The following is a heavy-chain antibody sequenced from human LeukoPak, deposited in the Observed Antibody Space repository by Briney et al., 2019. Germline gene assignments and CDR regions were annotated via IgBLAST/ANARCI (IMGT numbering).Heavy chain of an antibody. J-gene: IGHJ4*02. CDR1: GFTFDDYA. CDR2: ISWNSGSI. D-gene: IGHD6-6*01. V-gene: IGHV3-9*01. CDR3: AKSEGYSSSPFDY. Sequence: PGGSLRLSCAASGFTFDDYAMHWVRQAPGKGLEWASGISWNSGSIGYADSVKGRFTISRDNAKNSLYLQMNSLRAEDTALYYCAKSEGYSSSPFDYWGQGTLVTVSS.